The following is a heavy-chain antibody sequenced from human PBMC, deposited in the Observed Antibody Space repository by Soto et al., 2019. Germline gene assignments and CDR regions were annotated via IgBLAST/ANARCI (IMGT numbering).Heavy chain of an antibody. J-gene: IGHJ4*02. D-gene: IGHD3-9*01. CDR3: ASRPSFGTGYYFDY. Sequence: QLQLQESGPGLVKPSETLSLTCTVSGGSISSSSYYWGWIRQPPGKGLEWIGSIYYSGSTYYNPSLKVRVTMSVDTSKNQFSLKLSSVTAADTAVYYCASRPSFGTGYYFDYWGQGTLVTVSS. V-gene: IGHV4-39*01. CDR1: GGSISSSSYY. CDR2: IYYSGST.